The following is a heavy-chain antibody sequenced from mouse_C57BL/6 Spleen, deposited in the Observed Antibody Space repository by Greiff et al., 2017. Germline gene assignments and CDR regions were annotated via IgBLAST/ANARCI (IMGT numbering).Heavy chain of an antibody. CDR1: GFTFSSYA. CDR3: ARGLLRYYYAMDY. D-gene: IGHD1-1*01. J-gene: IGHJ4*01. V-gene: IGHV5-4*01. CDR2: ISDGGSYT. Sequence: EVQGVESGGGLVKPGGSLKLSCAASGFTFSSYAMSWVRQTPEKRLEWVATISDGGSYTYYPDNVQGRFTISRDNAKNNLYLQMNHLKTDDTAMYDGARGLLRYYYAMDYWGQGTSVTVSS.